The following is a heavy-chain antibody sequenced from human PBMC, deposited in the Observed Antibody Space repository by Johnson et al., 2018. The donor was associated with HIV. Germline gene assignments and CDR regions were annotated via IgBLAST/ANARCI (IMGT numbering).Heavy chain of an antibody. CDR2: IKEAGSEK. Sequence: VQLVESGGGVVRPGGSLRLCCAASGFKFSDYYMSWVRQAPGKGLEWVANIKEAGSEKYYVDSVKGRFTISRDNAKNSVYLQMKSLRAEDTAVYYCARRSGYAFDIWGQGTMVTVSS. CDR3: ARRSGYAFDI. D-gene: IGHD5-24*01. J-gene: IGHJ3*02. V-gene: IGHV3-7*05. CDR1: GFKFSDYY.